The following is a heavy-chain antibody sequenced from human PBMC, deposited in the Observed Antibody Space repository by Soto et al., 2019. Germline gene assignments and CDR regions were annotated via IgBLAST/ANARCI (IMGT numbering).Heavy chain of an antibody. J-gene: IGHJ4*02. CDR2: ISSSSSTM. CDR3: ARILVGTTTLHY. V-gene: IGHV3-48*01. CDR1: GFTFSTYS. D-gene: IGHD1-26*01. Sequence: EVQLVESGGGLVQPGGSLRLSCAASGFTFSTYSMNWVRQAPGKGLEWVSYISSSSSTMYYADSVKGRFTISRDNAKNSLYLQMNSLIAEDTAVYYCARILVGTTTLHYWGQGTLVIVSS.